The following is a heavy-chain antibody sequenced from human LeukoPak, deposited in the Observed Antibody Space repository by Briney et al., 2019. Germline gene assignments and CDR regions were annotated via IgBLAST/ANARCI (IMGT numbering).Heavy chain of an antibody. D-gene: IGHD3-10*01. Sequence: GGSLRLSCAASGFTVSSNYMSWVRQAPGKGLEWVSVIYSGGSTYYADSVKGRFTISRDNSKNTLYPQMNSLRAEDTAVYYCARTSAYYGSGSYYEKSPDAFDIWGQGTMVTVSS. CDR3: ARTSAYYGSGSYYEKSPDAFDI. CDR2: IYSGGST. V-gene: IGHV3-66*01. J-gene: IGHJ3*02. CDR1: GFTVSSNY.